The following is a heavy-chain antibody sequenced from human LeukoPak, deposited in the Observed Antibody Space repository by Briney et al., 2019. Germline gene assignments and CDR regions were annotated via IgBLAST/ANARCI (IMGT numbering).Heavy chain of an antibody. Sequence: SQTLSVSCAVSGGSISSGGYSWSWIRQPPGKGLEWIGYIYHSGSTYFNPSLKSRVTISVDRSKNQFSLKLSSVTAADTAVYYCARAPVVIIWGGYFDYWGQGTLVTVSS. CDR3: ARAPVVIIWGGYFDY. J-gene: IGHJ4*02. CDR1: GGSISSGGYS. CDR2: IYHSGST. D-gene: IGHD3-3*01. V-gene: IGHV4-30-2*01.